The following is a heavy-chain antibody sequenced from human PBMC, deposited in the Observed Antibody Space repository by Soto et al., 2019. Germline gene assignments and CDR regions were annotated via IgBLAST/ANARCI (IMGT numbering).Heavy chain of an antibody. Sequence: SETLSLTCTVSGFSISSGHYWGWIRQSPGKGLEWIGVIHHSGSTRYNPSLRSRISMSMEASRNQFSLNLDSVTAPDTALYFCARTYTAGNQIGQGRGAFDIWGQGTVVTVSS. V-gene: IGHV4-38-2*02. CDR1: GFSISSGHY. CDR3: ARTYTAGNQIGQGRGAFDI. J-gene: IGHJ3*02. D-gene: IGHD3-16*01. CDR2: IHHSGST.